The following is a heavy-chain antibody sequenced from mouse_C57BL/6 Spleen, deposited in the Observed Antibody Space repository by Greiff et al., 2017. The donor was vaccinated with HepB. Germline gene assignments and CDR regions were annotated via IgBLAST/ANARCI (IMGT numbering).Heavy chain of an antibody. CDR1: GYTFTDHT. J-gene: IGHJ3*01. CDR2: IYPRDGST. CDR3: ARESMVTTSECAY. D-gene: IGHD2-2*01. Sequence: VQLQQSDAELVKPGASVKISCKVSGYTFTDHTIHWMKQRPEQGLEWIGYIYPRDGSTKYNEKFKGKATLTADKSSSTAYMQLNSLTSEDSAVYCCARESMVTTSECAYWGQGTLVTVSA. V-gene: IGHV1-78*01.